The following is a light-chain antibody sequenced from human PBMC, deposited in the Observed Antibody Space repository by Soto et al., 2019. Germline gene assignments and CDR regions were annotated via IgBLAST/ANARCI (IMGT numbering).Light chain of an antibody. V-gene: IGLV2-11*01. CDR2: DVI. CDR3: SSFTAKSTLI. Sequence: QSALTQPRSVSGSPGQSVTISCTGTSSDVGAYNYVSWYQHHPGKAPKLMIYDVIERPSGVPDRFSGSKSGNTASLTISGLQAEDEADYYCSSFTAKSTLIFGGGTKLTVL. J-gene: IGLJ2*01. CDR1: SSDVGAYNY.